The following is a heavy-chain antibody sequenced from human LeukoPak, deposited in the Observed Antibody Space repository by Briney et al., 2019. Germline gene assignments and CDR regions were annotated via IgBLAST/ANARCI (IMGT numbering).Heavy chain of an antibody. CDR1: GFTFSSNW. V-gene: IGHV3-74*01. Sequence: GGSLRLSCAASGFTFSSNWMHWVRQAPGKGLEWVARINGGGSSTTYADSVKGRFTISRDNPKNTLYLQMNSLRGEDTAVYYCARGRVGYYFDYWGQGTLVTVSS. J-gene: IGHJ4*02. CDR2: INGGGSST. D-gene: IGHD6-13*01. CDR3: ARGRVGYYFDY.